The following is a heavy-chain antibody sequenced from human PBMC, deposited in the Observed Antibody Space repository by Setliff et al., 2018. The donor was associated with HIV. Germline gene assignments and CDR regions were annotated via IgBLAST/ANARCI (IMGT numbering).Heavy chain of an antibody. CDR3: ARGPYYDILTGYYNGPLGY. V-gene: IGHV4-31*03. D-gene: IGHD3-9*01. Sequence: PSETLSLTCTVSGGSISSGGYYWSWIRQHPGKGLEWIGYIYYSGSTYYNPSLKSRVTISVDTSKNQFSLKLSSVTAADTAVYYCARGPYYDILTGYYNGPLGYWGQGTLVTVSS. J-gene: IGHJ4*02. CDR2: IYYSGST. CDR1: GGSISSGGYY.